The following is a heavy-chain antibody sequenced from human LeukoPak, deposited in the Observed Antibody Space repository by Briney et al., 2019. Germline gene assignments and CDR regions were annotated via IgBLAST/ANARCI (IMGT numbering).Heavy chain of an antibody. CDR1: GGSISSSSYY. CDR2: IYYSGST. Sequence: SETLSLTCTVSGGSISSSSYYWGWIRQPPGKGLEWIGSIYYSGSTYYNPSLKSRVTISVDTSKNQFSLKLSSVTAADTAVYYCARARTEKPVDWGQGTLVTVSS. CDR3: ARARTEKPVD. J-gene: IGHJ4*02. V-gene: IGHV4-39*07.